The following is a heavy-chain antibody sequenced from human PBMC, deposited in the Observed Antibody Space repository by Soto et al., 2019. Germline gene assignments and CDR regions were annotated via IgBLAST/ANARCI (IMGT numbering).Heavy chain of an antibody. V-gene: IGHV1-69*01. D-gene: IGHD3-3*01. Sequence: QVQLVQSGAEVKKPGSSVKVSCKASGGTFSSYAISWVRQAPGQGLEWMGGIIPIFGTANYAKKFQGRVTITADDSTSTAYTELSSLRSEDTTVYYCAREFRMGVVIKTDYYYGIDFWGQGTTVTVSS. CDR2: IIPIFGTA. CDR1: GGTFSSYA. CDR3: AREFRMGVVIKTDYYYGIDF. J-gene: IGHJ6*02.